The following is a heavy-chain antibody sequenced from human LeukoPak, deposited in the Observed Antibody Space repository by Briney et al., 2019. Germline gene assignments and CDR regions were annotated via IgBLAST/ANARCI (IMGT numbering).Heavy chain of an antibody. CDR2: ISGSGGST. CDR1: GFTFSSYA. D-gene: IGHD5-18*01. V-gene: IGHV3-23*01. Sequence: GGSLRLSCAASGFTFSSYAMSWVRQAPGKGLEWVSAISGSGGSTYYADSVKGRFTISRDNSKNTLYLQMNSLRAEETAVYYCAKDVFIVTAMVYLDYWGQGTLVTVSS. J-gene: IGHJ4*02. CDR3: AKDVFIVTAMVYLDY.